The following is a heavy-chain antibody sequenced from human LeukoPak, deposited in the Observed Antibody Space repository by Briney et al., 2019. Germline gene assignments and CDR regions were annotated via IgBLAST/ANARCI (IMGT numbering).Heavy chain of an antibody. D-gene: IGHD5-12*01. CDR2: IYYSGST. CDR1: GGSISSGDYY. J-gene: IGHJ5*02. V-gene: IGHV4-39*02. CDR3: ARDVDIVATVWFDP. Sequence: SQTLSPTCTVSGGSISSGDYYWSWIRQHPGKGLEWIGTIYYSGSTYYNPSLKSRVTISVDTSQNQFSLRLSSVTAADTAVYYCARDVDIVATVWFDPWGQGTLVTVSS.